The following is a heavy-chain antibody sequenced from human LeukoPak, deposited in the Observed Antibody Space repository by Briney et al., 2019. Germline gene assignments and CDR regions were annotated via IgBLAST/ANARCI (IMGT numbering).Heavy chain of an antibody. J-gene: IGHJ6*02. CDR3: ARAPYCSGGSCYRRYGMDV. CDR2: INPSGGST. D-gene: IGHD2-15*01. CDR1: GYTFTSYY. V-gene: IGHV1-46*01. Sequence: ASVKVSCKASGYTFTSYYMHWVRQAPGQGLEWMGIINPSGGSTSYAQKFQGRVTMTRDTSTSTVYMELSSLRSEDTAVYYCARAPYCSGGSCYRRYGMDVWGQGTTVTVSS.